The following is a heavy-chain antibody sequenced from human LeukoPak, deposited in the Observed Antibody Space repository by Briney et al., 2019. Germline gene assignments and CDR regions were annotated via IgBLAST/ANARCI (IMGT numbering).Heavy chain of an antibody. Sequence: GRSLRLSCAASGFTFSSYAMHWVRQAPGKGLEWVAVISYDGSNKYYADSVKGRLTISRDNSKHPLYLQMNSLRAEDTAVYYCASSPSGYYGYYYYYMDVWGKGTTVTVSS. D-gene: IGHD3-22*01. J-gene: IGHJ6*03. CDR3: ASSPSGYYGYYYYYMDV. V-gene: IGHV3-30*01. CDR2: ISYDGSNK. CDR1: GFTFSSYA.